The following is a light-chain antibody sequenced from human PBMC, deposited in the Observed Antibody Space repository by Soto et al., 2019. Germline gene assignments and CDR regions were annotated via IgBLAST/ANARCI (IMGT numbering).Light chain of an antibody. J-gene: IGKJ2*01. CDR3: QQSYDLPRT. CDR1: QSVSKY. Sequence: DIQLTQSPSSLSASVGDTVTISCRTNQSVSKYMNWYQQKSGTAPKPLIYYVSSLQSGVPSRFSGSGSATDFTLTISSLQPEDFATYYCQQSYDLPRTFGQG. V-gene: IGKV1-39*01. CDR2: YVS.